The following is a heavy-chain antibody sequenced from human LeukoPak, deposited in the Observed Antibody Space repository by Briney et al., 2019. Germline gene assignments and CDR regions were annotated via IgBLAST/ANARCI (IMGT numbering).Heavy chain of an antibody. V-gene: IGHV1-18*01. CDR2: ISAYNGNT. Sequence: ASLKVSCKASGYTFTSYGISWVRQAPGQGLEWMGWISAYNGNTNYAQKLQSRVTMTTDTSTSTAYMEVRSLRADDTAVYYCARALGSGSFAYYYYMDVWGKGTTVTISS. D-gene: IGHD3-10*01. CDR3: ARALGSGSFAYYYYMDV. J-gene: IGHJ6*03. CDR1: GYTFTSYG.